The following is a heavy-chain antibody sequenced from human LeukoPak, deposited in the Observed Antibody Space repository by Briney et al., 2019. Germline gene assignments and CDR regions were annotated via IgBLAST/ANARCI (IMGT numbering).Heavy chain of an antibody. J-gene: IGHJ3*01. V-gene: IGHV3-23*01. D-gene: IGHD3-10*01. CDR1: GFTFSSYA. CDR2: ISGSGGST. Sequence: GGSLRLSCAASGFTFSSYAMSWVRQAPGKGLEWVSAISGSGGSTYYADSVKGRFTISRDNPKNTLYLQMNSLRAEDTAVYYCAKDLSHYYYGSGSFLNWGQGTMVTVSS. CDR3: AKDLSHYYYGSGSFLN.